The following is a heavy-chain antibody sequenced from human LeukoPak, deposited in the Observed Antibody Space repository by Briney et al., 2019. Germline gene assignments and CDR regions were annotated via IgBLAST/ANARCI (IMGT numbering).Heavy chain of an antibody. Sequence: GASVKVSCKASGYTSTSYDINWVRQATGQGLEWMGWMNPNSGNTGYAQKFQGRVTMTRNTSISTAYMELSSLRSEDTAVYYCARGVGGYSYGLGAYWFDPWGQGTLVTVSS. CDR1: GYTSTSYD. CDR3: ARGVGGYSYGLGAYWFDP. D-gene: IGHD5-18*01. V-gene: IGHV1-8*01. J-gene: IGHJ5*02. CDR2: MNPNSGNT.